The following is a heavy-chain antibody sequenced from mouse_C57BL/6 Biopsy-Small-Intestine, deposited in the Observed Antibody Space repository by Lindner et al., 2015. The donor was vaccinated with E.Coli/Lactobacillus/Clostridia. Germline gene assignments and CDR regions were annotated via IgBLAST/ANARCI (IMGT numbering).Heavy chain of an antibody. J-gene: IGHJ2*01. Sequence: VQLQESGAELVRPGTSVKVSCKASGYAFTNYLIEWVKQRPGQGLEWIGVINPGSGSTNYNEKFKGKATLTADKSSSTAYMQLSSLTSEDSAVYFCAREEYFDYWGQGTTLTVSS. CDR3: AREEYFDY. V-gene: IGHV1-54*01. CDR1: GYAFTNYL. CDR2: INPGSGST.